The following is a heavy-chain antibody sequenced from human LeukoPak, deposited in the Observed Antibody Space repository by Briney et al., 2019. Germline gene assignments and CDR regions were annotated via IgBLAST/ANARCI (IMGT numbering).Heavy chain of an antibody. CDR3: ASGRGYSSGWSHRYFDY. CDR2: INHSGST. V-gene: IGHV4-39*07. CDR1: GGSISSGDYY. D-gene: IGHD6-19*01. Sequence: SETLSLTCTVSGGSISSGDYYWSWIRQPPGKGLEWIGEINHSGSTNYNPSLKSRVTISVDTSKNQFSLKLSSVTAADTAVYYCASGRGYSSGWSHRYFDYWGQGTLVTVSS. J-gene: IGHJ4*02.